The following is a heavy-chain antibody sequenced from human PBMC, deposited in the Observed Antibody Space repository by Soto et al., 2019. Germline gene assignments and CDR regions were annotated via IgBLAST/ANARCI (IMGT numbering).Heavy chain of an antibody. V-gene: IGHV3-74*01. Sequence: EVQLVESGGDLVQRGGSLRLSCAASGFPFSSNWVHWVRHTPGKGLDWVARISGDGVTKYYADSVTGRFTVSRDNAKNTLSLQISGLRAEDTAVYYCAREYYGLLTGYYTDYWGQGTLVSVSS. CDR1: GFPFSSNW. CDR3: AREYYGLLTGYYTDY. CDR2: ISGDGVT. D-gene: IGHD3-9*01. J-gene: IGHJ4*02.